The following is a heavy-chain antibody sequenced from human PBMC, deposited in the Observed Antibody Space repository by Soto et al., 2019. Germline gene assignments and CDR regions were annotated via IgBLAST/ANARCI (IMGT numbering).Heavy chain of an antibody. CDR3: ASARMFSGAHHDY. CDR1: GYTFTNFG. J-gene: IGHJ4*02. Sequence: QVHLVQSGAVVENPGASVKVSCKASGYTFTNFGINWVRQAPGQGLEWMGWITPYNGNANYPQKHQDRLTITTDTSTNTAYSELRSLRSDDTAVYFCASARMFSGAHHDYWGQGTRVTVSS. D-gene: IGHD1-26*01. CDR2: ITPYNGNA. V-gene: IGHV1-18*04.